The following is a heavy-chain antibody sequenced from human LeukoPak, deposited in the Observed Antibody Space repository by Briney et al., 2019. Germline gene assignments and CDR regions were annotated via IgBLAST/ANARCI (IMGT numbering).Heavy chain of an antibody. V-gene: IGHV3-48*03. CDR1: ALTFSIYE. J-gene: IGHJ3*02. Sequence: GGSLRLSCPASALTFSIYEMNWVRQAPAKGLEWVSCISSSGSTIYYADSVKGRFTISRDNAKNSLYLQMNSLRAEDTAVYYCARSPYSESYYGDALDIWGQGTMVTVSA. CDR2: ISSSGSTI. D-gene: IGHD1-26*01. CDR3: ARSPYSESYYGDALDI.